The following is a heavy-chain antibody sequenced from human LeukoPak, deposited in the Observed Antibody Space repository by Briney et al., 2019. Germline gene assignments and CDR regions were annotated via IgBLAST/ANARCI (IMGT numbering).Heavy chain of an antibody. CDR1: GESFTDFN. D-gene: IGHD3-16*02. CDR3: ARLSLNGGGIDP. V-gene: IGHV4-34*01. Sequence: PSETLSLTCNVYGESFTDFNWTWIRQPPGKGLEWIGEINHRGSTNYNPSLKSRVTIPLDASKKQLSLKVNSVTAADMAVYYCARLSLNGGGIDPWGQGTLVTVSS. CDR2: INHRGST. J-gene: IGHJ5*02.